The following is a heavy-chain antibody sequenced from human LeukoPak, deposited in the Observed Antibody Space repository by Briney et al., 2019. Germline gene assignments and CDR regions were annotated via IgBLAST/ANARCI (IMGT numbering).Heavy chain of an antibody. CDR2: TYYRSKWYN. J-gene: IGHJ4*02. V-gene: IGHV6-1*01. CDR3: AREALSIDY. CDR1: GDSVFSNSAA. Sequence: SQTLSLTCAISGDSVFSNSAAWNWIRRSPSRGLEWLGRTYYRSKWYNDYAESVKSRITINPDTSKNQFSLQLNSVTPEDTAMYYCAREALSIDYWGQGTLVTVSS.